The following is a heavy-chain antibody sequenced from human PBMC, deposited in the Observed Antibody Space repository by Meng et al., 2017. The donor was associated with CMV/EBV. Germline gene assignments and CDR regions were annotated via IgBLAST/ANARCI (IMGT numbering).Heavy chain of an antibody. J-gene: IGHJ5*02. V-gene: IGHV4-34*01. CDR3: ARGGSGSMVRGVIRRFGP. D-gene: IGHD3-10*01. CDR1: GGSFSGYY. Sequence: GSLRLSCAVYGGSFSGYYWSWIRQPPGKGLEWIGEINHSGSTNYNPSLKSRVTIPVDTSKNQFSLKLSSVTAADTAVYYCARGGSGSMVRGVIRRFGPWGQGTLVTVSS. CDR2: INHSGST.